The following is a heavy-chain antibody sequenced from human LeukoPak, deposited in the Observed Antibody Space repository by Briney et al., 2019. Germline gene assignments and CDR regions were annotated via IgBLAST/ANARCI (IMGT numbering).Heavy chain of an antibody. V-gene: IGHV3-21*01. CDR3: ARDEGTRGYSYGFCLGY. CDR2: ISSSSSYM. J-gene: IGHJ4*02. Sequence: PGGSLRLSCAASGFTFSSYSMNWVRQAPGKGLEWVSSISSSSSYMYYADSVKGRFTISGDNAKNSLYLQMNSLRAEDTAVYYCARDEGTRGYSYGFCLGYWGQGTLVTVSS. CDR1: GFTFSSYS. D-gene: IGHD5-18*01.